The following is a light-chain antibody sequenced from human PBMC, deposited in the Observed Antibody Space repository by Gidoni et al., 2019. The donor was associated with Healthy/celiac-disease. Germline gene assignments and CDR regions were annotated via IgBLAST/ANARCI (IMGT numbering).Light chain of an antibody. CDR1: SRDVGGYNS. Sequence: QAALTQPPSASGSPAQSVTISCTGTSRDVGGYNSVSWYQQHPGKAPKLMIYEVSKRPSGVPDRFSGSRSGNAASLTVSGLQAVDEAAYYCSSYAGSNNFGVVFGGGTNLTVL. V-gene: IGLV2-8*01. J-gene: IGLJ2*01. CDR2: EVS. CDR3: SSYAGSNNFGVV.